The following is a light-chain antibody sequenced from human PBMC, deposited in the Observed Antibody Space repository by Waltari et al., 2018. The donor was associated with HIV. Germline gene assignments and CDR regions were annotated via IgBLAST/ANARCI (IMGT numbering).Light chain of an antibody. CDR3: QSVDSSGTYVV. CDR2: KDS. V-gene: IGLV3-25*03. CDR1: ALPKQS. Sequence: SYALTQPPSVSVSPGQMARITCSGDALPKQSGYWYQQKPGQAPVLVIYKDSERPSGIPERLSGSSSGTTVTLTISGVQSEDEADYYCQSVDSSGTYVVFGGGTKLTVL. J-gene: IGLJ2*01.